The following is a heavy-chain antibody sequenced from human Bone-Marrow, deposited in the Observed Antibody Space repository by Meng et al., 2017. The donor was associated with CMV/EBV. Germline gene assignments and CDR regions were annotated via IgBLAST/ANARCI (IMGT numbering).Heavy chain of an antibody. V-gene: IGHV4-39*07. CDR3: LLYSNYVKY. D-gene: IGHD4-11*01. CDR1: GASVNSGDYY. CDR2: IYYSGST. J-gene: IGHJ4*02. Sequence: SETLSLTCTVSGASVNSGDYYWSWIRQPPGKGLEWIGSIYYSGSTYYNPSLKSRVTISVDTSKNQFSLKLSSVTAADTAVYYCLLYSNYVKYWGQGTLVTVSS.